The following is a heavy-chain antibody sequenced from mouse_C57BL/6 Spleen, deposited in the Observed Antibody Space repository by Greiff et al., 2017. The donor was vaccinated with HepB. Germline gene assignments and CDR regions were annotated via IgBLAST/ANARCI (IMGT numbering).Heavy chain of an antibody. CDR3: ASGGNWFAY. Sequence: VQLQQSGPELVKPGASVKISCKASGYAFSSSWMNWVKQRPGRGLEWIGRIYPGDGDTNYNGKFKGKATLTADKSSSTAYMQLSSLASEDSAVYFCASGGNWFAYWGQGTLVTVSA. J-gene: IGHJ3*01. CDR2: IYPGDGDT. CDR1: GYAFSSSW. V-gene: IGHV1-82*01.